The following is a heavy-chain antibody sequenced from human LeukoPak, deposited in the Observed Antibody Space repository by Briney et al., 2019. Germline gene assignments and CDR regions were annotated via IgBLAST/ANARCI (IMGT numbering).Heavy chain of an antibody. CDR3: VRVVYDFWSGYYYYYYYMDV. J-gene: IGHJ6*03. CDR1: GGSISSSSYY. V-gene: IGHV4-39*07. D-gene: IGHD3-3*01. CDR2: IYYSGST. Sequence: SETLSLTCTVSGGSISSSSYYWGWIRQPPGKGLERIGSIYYSGSTYYNPSLKSRVTMSVDTSKNQFSLKLSSVTAADTAVYYCVRVVYDFWSGYYYYYYYMDVWGKGTTVTVSS.